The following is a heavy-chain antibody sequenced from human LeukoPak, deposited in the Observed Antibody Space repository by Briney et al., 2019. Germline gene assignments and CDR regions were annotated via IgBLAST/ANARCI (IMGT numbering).Heavy chain of an antibody. CDR2: FSRNGVTT. J-gene: IGHJ3*01. D-gene: IGHD2-15*01. Sequence: GGSLRLSCGAFGFNFRAFTMHWVRQAPGKGLEWVSLFSRNGVTTYYAESVRGRFTISRDNSKNSVYLQMDSLTTEDTAVYYCAKEEDTIYFDLWGQGTMVTVSA. V-gene: IGHV3-43*01. CDR1: GFNFRAFT. CDR3: AKEEDTIYFDL.